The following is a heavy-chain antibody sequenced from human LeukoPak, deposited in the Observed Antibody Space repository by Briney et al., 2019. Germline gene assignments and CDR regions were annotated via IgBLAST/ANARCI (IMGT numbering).Heavy chain of an antibody. CDR3: ARESCGGNCNSYYYYYMDV. CDR1: GGSISSGDYY. J-gene: IGHJ6*03. CDR2: IYYSGST. V-gene: IGHV4-30-4*08. D-gene: IGHD2-21*01. Sequence: PSETLSLTCTVSGGSISSGDYYWSWIRQPPGKGLEWIGYIYYSGSTYYNPSLKSRVTISVDTSKNQFSLKLSSVTAADTAVYYCARESCGGNCNSYYYYYMDVWGKGTTVTVSS.